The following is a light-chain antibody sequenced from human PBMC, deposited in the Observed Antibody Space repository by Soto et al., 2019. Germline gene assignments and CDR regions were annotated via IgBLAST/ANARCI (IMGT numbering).Light chain of an antibody. Sequence: QSALTQPASVSGSPGQSITISCTGTSSDLGGYNYVSWYQQYPGKAPKLMIYDVSNRPSGVSNRFSGSKSGNTASLTISGLQAEDEADYYCSSYTSSSPYVFGTGTKVTVL. V-gene: IGLV2-14*01. CDR3: SSYTSSSPYV. J-gene: IGLJ1*01. CDR2: DVS. CDR1: SSDLGGYNY.